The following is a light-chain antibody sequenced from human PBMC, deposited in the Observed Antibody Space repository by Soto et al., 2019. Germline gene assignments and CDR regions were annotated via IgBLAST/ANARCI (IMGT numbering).Light chain of an antibody. J-gene: IGLJ2*01. CDR3: TSYTSSSTLEV. CDR2: DVS. CDR1: SSDVGGYNY. V-gene: IGLV2-14*01. Sequence: QSALTQPASVSGSPGQSITISCTGTSSDVGGYNYVSWYQQHPGKAPKLMIYDVSYRPSGVSNRFSGSKSGKTASLTISGLQAEDEADYYCTSYTSSSTLEVFGGGTKLTVL.